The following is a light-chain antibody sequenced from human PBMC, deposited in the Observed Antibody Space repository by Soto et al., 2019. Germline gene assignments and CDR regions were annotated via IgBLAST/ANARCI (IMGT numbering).Light chain of an antibody. J-gene: IGLJ2*01. CDR1: SSDVGGYNY. V-gene: IGLV2-11*01. CDR3: CSYAGSYTWV. Sequence: QSALTQPRSVSGSPGQSVTISCTGTSSDVGGYNYVSWYQQHPGKAPKLTIYDVSKRPSGVPDRSSGSKSGNTASLTISGLQAEDEADYYCCSYAGSYTWVFGGGTKLTVL. CDR2: DVS.